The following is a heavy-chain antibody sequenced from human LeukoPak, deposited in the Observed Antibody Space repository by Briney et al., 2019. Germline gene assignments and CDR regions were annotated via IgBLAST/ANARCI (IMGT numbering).Heavy chain of an antibody. J-gene: IGHJ4*02. CDR2: IWYDGSNK. CDR3: AKDGLASNYDLGY. Sequence: GGSLRLSCAASGFTFSSYGMHWVRQAPGKGLEWVAVIWYDGSNKYYADSVKGRFTISRDNAKNSLYLQMNSLRAEDTAVYYCAKDGLASNYDLGYWGQGTLVTVSS. D-gene: IGHD4-11*01. V-gene: IGHV3-33*03. CDR1: GFTFSSYG.